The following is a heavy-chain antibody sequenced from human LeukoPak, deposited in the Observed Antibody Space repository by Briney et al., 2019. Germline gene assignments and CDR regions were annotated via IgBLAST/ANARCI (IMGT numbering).Heavy chain of an antibody. D-gene: IGHD2-15*01. V-gene: IGHV3-11*01. J-gene: IGHJ6*03. CDR1: GFTFSDYY. CDR2: ISSSGTTI. CDR3: ARPEVVAGTYYYYYYMDV. Sequence: GGSLRLSCAASGFTFSDYYMSWIRQAPGKGLEWVSYISSSGTTIYYADSVKGRFTISRGNAKNSLYLQMNSLRAEDTAVYYCARPEVVAGTYYYYYYMDVWGKGTTVTVSS.